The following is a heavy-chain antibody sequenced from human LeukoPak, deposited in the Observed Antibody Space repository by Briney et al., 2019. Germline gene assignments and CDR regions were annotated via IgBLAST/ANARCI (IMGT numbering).Heavy chain of an antibody. CDR2: ISAYNGNT. V-gene: IGHV1-18*04. J-gene: IGHJ4*02. D-gene: IGHD6-6*01. CDR3: ARDIYPRLVRPPYYFDY. CDR1: GYTFTGYY. Sequence: ASVKVSCKASGYTFTGYYMHWVRQAPGQGLEWMGWISAYNGNTNYAQKLQGRVTMTTDTSTSTAYMELRSLRSDDTAVYYCARDIYPRLVRPPYYFDYWGQGTLVTVSS.